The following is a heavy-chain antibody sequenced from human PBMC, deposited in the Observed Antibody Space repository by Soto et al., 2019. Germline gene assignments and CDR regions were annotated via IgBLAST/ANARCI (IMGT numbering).Heavy chain of an antibody. Sequence: SVKVSCKASGGTFSSYAISWVRQAPGQGLEWMGGIIPIFGTANYAQKFQGRVTITADESTSTAYMELSSLRSEDTAVYYCARVPRITMVRGARALGMDVWGQGTTVTVSS. CDR3: ARVPRITMVRGARALGMDV. CDR1: GGTFSSYA. V-gene: IGHV1-69*13. D-gene: IGHD3-10*01. CDR2: IIPIFGTA. J-gene: IGHJ6*02.